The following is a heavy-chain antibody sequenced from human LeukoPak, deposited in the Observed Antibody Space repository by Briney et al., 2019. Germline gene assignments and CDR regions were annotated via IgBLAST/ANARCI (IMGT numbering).Heavy chain of an antibody. CDR2: INHSGST. CDR3: ARLAGYGGLAWFDP. J-gene: IGHJ5*02. D-gene: IGHD5-12*01. CDR1: GGSFSGYY. Sequence: PSETLSHTCAVYGGSFSGYYWSWIRQPPGKGLEWIGEINHSGSTNYNPSLKSRVTISVDTSKNQFSLKLSSVTAADTAVYYCARLAGYGGLAWFDPWGQGTLVTVSS. V-gene: IGHV4-34*01.